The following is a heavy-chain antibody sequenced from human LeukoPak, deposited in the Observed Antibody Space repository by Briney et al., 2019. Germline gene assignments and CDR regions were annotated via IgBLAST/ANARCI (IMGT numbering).Heavy chain of an antibody. CDR3: ARTNYYDSSGYPLYYFDY. CDR1: VGSISSSSYY. CDR2: IYYSGST. J-gene: IGHJ4*02. Sequence: PSETLSLTCTVSVGSISSSSYYWGWIRQTPGRGLEWIGSIYYSGSTSYNPSLKSRVTISVDTSKNQFSLKLTSVTAADTAVYYCARTNYYDSSGYPLYYFDYWGQGTLVTVSS. D-gene: IGHD3-22*01. V-gene: IGHV4-39*01.